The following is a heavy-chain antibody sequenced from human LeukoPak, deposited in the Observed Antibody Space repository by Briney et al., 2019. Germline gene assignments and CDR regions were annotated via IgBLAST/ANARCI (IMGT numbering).Heavy chain of an antibody. CDR2: IIPIFGTA. Sequence: SVKVSCKASGGTFSSYAISWVRQAPGQGLEWMGGIIPIFGTADYAQKFQGRVTITADESTSTAYMELSSLRSEDTAVYYCARGGAPDIVVVPAAIPYYYYYMDVWGKGTTVTVSS. D-gene: IGHD2-2*01. J-gene: IGHJ6*03. CDR1: GGTFSSYA. CDR3: ARGGAPDIVVVPAAIPYYYYYMDV. V-gene: IGHV1-69*01.